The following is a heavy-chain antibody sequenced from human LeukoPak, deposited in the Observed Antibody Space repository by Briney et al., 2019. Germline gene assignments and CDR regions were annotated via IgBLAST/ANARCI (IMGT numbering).Heavy chain of an antibody. V-gene: IGHV4-34*01. J-gene: IGHJ4*02. D-gene: IGHD4/OR15-4a*01. CDR1: GGSFSGYY. CDR3: ARVLTSKFDY. Sequence: PSETLSLTCAVYGGSFSGYYWSWIRQPPGKGLEWIGEINHSGSTNYNPSLKSRVTISVDKSKNQFSLKLSSVTAADTAVYYCARVLTSKFDYWGQGTLVTVSS. CDR2: INHSGST.